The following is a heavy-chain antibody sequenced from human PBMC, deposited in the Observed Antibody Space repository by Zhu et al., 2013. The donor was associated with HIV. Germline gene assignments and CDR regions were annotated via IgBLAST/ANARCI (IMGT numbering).Heavy chain of an antibody. J-gene: IGHJ3*02. CDR3: ARTLATRPSFALDI. D-gene: IGHD6-6*01. V-gene: IGHV1-2*02. CDR2: ISPNSGGT. Sequence: QVQLVQSGAEVKKPGASVKVSCKASGYTFSRYYMHWVRQAPGQGLEWMGWISPNSGGTEYAQKFQGRVSMSRDTYTKTAYLEVRRVTSDDTAVYFCARTLATRPSFALDIWGQGTMLIVSS. CDR1: GYTFSRYY.